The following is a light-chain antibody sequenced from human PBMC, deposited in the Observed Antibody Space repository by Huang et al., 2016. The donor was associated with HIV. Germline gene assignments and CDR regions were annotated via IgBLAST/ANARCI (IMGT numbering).Light chain of an antibody. CDR2: AAS. CDR1: QSVSSN. CDR3: QQYNNWPRT. Sequence: EIVMTQSPATLSVSPGERATLSCRASQSVSSNLAWYQQKTGQAPRPLIYAASTRATGIPARFSGSGSGTEFTLTISSLQSEDFAVYYCQQYNNWPRTFGQGTKVEIK. J-gene: IGKJ1*01. V-gene: IGKV3-15*01.